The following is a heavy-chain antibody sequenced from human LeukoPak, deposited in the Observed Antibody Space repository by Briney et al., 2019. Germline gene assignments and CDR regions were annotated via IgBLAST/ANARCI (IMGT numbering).Heavy chain of an antibody. CDR2: ISGSGAST. CDR3: AKDVGKWESLHFFDY. CDR1: GFTRSTNA. J-gene: IGHJ4*02. D-gene: IGHD1-26*01. V-gene: IGHV3-23*01. Sequence: PGGSLRLSCLTSGFTRSTNAMSWVRQAPGKGLEWISGISGSGASTYYADSVKGRFTISRDDSRNTLYLQMNSLRGDDTAVYYCAKDVGKWESLHFFDYWGQGTLVTVSS.